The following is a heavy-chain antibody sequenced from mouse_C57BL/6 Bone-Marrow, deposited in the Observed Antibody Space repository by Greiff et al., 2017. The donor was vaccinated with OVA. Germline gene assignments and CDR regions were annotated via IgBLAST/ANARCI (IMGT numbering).Heavy chain of an antibody. V-gene: IGHV2-5*01. Sequence: QVQLQQSGPGLVQPSQSLSITCTVSGFSLTSYGVHWVRQSPGKGLEWLGVIWRGGSTDYNAAFMSRLSITKDNSKSQVFFKMNSLQADDTAIYYCAKNSPHRYYGNSYWYFDVWGTGTTVTVSS. J-gene: IGHJ1*03. CDR2: IWRGGST. CDR1: GFSLTSYG. CDR3: AKNSPHRYYGNSYWYFDV. D-gene: IGHD2-1*01.